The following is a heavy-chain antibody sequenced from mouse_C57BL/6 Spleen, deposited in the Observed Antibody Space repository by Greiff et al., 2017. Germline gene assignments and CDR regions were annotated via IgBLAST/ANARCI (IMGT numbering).Heavy chain of an antibody. Sequence: VQLKESGAELVRPGASVKLSCTASGFNIKDDYMHWVKQRPEQGLEWIGWIDPENGDTEYASKFQGKATITADTSSNTAYLQLSSLTSEDTAVYYCTTDYGRSLYAMDYWGQGTSVTVSS. CDR3: TTDYGRSLYAMDY. CDR2: IDPENGDT. J-gene: IGHJ4*01. D-gene: IGHD1-1*01. CDR1: GFNIKDDY. V-gene: IGHV14-4*01.